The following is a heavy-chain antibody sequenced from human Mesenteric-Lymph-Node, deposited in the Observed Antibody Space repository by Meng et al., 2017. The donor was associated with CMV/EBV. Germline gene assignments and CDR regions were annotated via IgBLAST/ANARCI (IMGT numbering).Heavy chain of an antibody. D-gene: IGHD3-22*01. CDR2: ISYDGSNK. CDR3: ARVHYDPQRFDP. Sequence: GGSLRLSCAASGFTFSSYAMHWVRQAPGKGLEWVAVISYDGSNKYYADSVKGRFTISRDNSKNTLYLQMNSLRAEDTAVYYCARVHYDPQRFDPWGQGTLVTVSS. CDR1: GFTFSSYA. J-gene: IGHJ5*02. V-gene: IGHV3-30*04.